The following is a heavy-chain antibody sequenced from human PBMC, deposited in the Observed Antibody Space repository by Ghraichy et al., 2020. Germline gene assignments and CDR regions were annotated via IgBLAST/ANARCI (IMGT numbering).Heavy chain of an antibody. CDR2: IRDDGGEK. Sequence: GGSLRLSCAVSGFSFTRDGMSWVRQAPGKGLEWVANIRDDGGEKFYAESVRGRFTISRDNVQNLVFLQMDSLRVEDSAMYYCARDTNDYDWGSVRPTFEFNGFDPWGQGTLVTVSS. CDR3: ARDTNDYDWGSVRPTFEFNGFDP. D-gene: IGHD3-16*01. CDR1: GFSFTRDG. J-gene: IGHJ5*02. V-gene: IGHV3-7*01.